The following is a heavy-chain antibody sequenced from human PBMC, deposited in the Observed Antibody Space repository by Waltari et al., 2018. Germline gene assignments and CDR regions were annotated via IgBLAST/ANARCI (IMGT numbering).Heavy chain of an antibody. V-gene: IGHV1-18*01. CDR2: ISAYNGNT. D-gene: IGHD3-10*01. J-gene: IGHJ4*02. CDR1: GYICNHYG. CDR3: AKDADYGSGSNHFDY. Sequence: QIHLVQSGAEVKEPGASVRVSCKASGYICNHYGICWVRQAPGQGLEWMGWISAYNGNTQYAPKFESRVTMTTDTSTSTAYMELRSLRFDDTAVYYCAKDADYGSGSNHFDYWGQGTLVTVSS.